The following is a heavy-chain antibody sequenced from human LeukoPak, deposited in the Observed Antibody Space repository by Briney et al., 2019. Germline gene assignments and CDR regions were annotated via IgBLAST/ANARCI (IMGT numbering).Heavy chain of an antibody. Sequence: GGSLRLSCAASGFTFSIYSMSWVRQAPGKGLEWVAGMSGSGGSTYYADSVKGRFTICRDNSTNTLYLQMNSLIAEDTAVYYCARVVFRYFVTPYGIDVWGQGTKVTVSS. V-gene: IGHV3-23*01. CDR2: MSGSGGST. CDR3: ARVVFRYFVTPYGIDV. CDR1: GFTFSIYS. D-gene: IGHD3-9*01. J-gene: IGHJ6*02.